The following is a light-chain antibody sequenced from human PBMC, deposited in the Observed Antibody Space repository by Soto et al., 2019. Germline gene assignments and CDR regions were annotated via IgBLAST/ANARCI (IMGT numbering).Light chain of an antibody. Sequence: EIVMTQSPATLSVSPVERATLSCRASQSVSSNLAWYQQKPGQAPRLLIYGASTRATGIPARFSGSGSGTEFTLTISSLQSEDFAVYYCQQYNDWTFGQGTKVDIK. J-gene: IGKJ1*01. CDR1: QSVSSN. CDR2: GAS. CDR3: QQYNDWT. V-gene: IGKV3-15*01.